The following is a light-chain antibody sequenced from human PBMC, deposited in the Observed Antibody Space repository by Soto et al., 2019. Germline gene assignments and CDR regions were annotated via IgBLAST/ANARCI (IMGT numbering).Light chain of an antibody. CDR1: QGISSY. CDR2: DAS. V-gene: IGKV1-33*01. J-gene: IGKJ4*01. CDR3: QQYDNLPLT. Sequence: DTHLTQSPSSLSASTGDRVTITCRASQGISSYLAWYQQKPGKAPKLLIYDASNLETGVPSRFSGSGSGTDFTFTISSLQPEDIATYYCQQYDNLPLTFGGGTKVDIK.